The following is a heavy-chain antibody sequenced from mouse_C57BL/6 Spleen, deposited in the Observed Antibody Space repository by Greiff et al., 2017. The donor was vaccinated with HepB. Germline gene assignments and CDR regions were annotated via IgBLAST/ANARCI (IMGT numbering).Heavy chain of an antibody. V-gene: IGHV8-12*01. J-gene: IGHJ1*03. CDR2: IYWDDDK. Sequence: QVTLKVSGPGILQSSQTLSLSCSFSGFSLSTSGMGVSWIRQPSGTGLVLLAHIYWDDDKRYNPSLKSRLTISKDTSRNQVFLKITSVDTADTATYYCARRGSGTGRYFDVWGTGTTVTVSS. CDR3: ARRGSGTGRYFDV. CDR1: GFSLSTSGMG. D-gene: IGHD4-1*01.